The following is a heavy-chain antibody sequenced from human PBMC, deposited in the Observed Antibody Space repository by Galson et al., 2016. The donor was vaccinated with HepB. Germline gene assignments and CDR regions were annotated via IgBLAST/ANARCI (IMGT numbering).Heavy chain of an antibody. V-gene: IGHV3-48*04. CDR1: GFTFSSYS. CDR2: ISYSSTI. D-gene: IGHD3-22*01. J-gene: IGHJ3*02. CDR3: ARDRNYYDGSSYYDVFDI. Sequence: SLRLSCAASGFTFSSYSMNWVRQAPGKGLEWVSYISYSSTIYYADSVKGRFTISRDNAKNTLYLQMNSLRAEDAAVYYCARDRNYYDGSSYYDVFDIWGQGTMVTVS.